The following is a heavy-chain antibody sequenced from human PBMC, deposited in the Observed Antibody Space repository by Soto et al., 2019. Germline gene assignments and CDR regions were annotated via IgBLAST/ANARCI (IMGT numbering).Heavy chain of an antibody. J-gene: IGHJ4*02. V-gene: IGHV3-30-3*01. Sequence: QVQLVESGGGVVQPGRSLRLSCAASGFTFSSYAMHWVRQAPGKGLEWVAVISYDGSNKYYADSVKGRFTISRDNSKNTLYLQMNSLRAEDTAVYYCARPYCSGGSCYRVFDYWGQGTLVTVSS. CDR1: GFTFSSYA. D-gene: IGHD2-15*01. CDR2: ISYDGSNK. CDR3: ARPYCSGGSCYRVFDY.